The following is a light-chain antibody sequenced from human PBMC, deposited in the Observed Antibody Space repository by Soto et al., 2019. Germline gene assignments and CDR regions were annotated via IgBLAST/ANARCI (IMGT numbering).Light chain of an antibody. CDR1: QSLSSTY. CDR2: GAS. CDR3: QQYGSSPLFT. Sequence: EIVLTQSPGTLSLSPGERATLSCRASQSLSSTYLAWYQQKPGQAPRLLIYGASNRATGIPDRFSGGGSGTDFTLTISRLEPEDFAVYFCQQYGSSPLFTFGPGTKVDIK. V-gene: IGKV3-20*01. J-gene: IGKJ3*01.